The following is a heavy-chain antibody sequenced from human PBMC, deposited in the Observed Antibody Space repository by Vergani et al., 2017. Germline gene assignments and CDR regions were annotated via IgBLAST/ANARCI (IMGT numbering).Heavy chain of an antibody. D-gene: IGHD3-10*01. CDR1: GFTFGDYA. J-gene: IGHJ6*03. V-gene: IGHV3-30*04. CDR3: AKAGSVSSGSLQYNFYMDV. Sequence: VQLVESGGGLVQPGRSLRLSCTASGFTFGDYAMSWFRQAPGKGLEWVAVISNDGSKKYYADSVKGRFTISRDNSKNTLDLQMNSLRTQDTAVYYCAKAGSVSSGSLQYNFYMDVWGKGTTVTVS. CDR2: ISNDGSKK.